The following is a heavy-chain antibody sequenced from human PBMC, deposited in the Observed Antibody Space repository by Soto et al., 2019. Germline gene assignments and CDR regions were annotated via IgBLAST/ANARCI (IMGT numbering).Heavy chain of an antibody. D-gene: IGHD3-3*01. CDR2: ISTSGGNT. Sequence: VQLLESGGGLVQPGGSLRLSCVASGFTFSSYAMNWVRQAPGKGLEWVSAISTSGGNTYYADSVKGRFTISRDNSKNTLYLQMNSLRAEDTAVYDCAKRPIFGVVIITIYNGMDVWGQGTTVTVSS. V-gene: IGHV3-23*01. J-gene: IGHJ6*02. CDR1: GFTFSSYA. CDR3: AKRPIFGVVIITIYNGMDV.